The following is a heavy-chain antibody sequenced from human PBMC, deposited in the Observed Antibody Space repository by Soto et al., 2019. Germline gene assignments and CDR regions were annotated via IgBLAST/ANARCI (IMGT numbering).Heavy chain of an antibody. Sequence: EVQLVESGGGLVQPGGSLTLSCEASGFTFSGSTIHWVRQASGKGLEWVGRIRSKAYDYGTAYTVSLRGRFNNSRDDSKNTAFLQMTSLETEDTAVYYCTRHGASDFWCGSIDPWGQGTLVTVSS. CDR3: TRHGASDFWCGSIDP. CDR2: IRSKAYDYGT. V-gene: IGHV3-73*02. D-gene: IGHD3-3*01. J-gene: IGHJ5*02. CDR1: GFTFSGST.